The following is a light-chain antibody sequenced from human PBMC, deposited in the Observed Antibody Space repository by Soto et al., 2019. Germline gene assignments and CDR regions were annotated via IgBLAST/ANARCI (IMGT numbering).Light chain of an antibody. J-gene: IGKJ1*01. CDR1: QSVSSN. CDR3: QQYNNWPTWT. V-gene: IGKV3-15*01. CDR2: GAS. Sequence: EIVLTQSPATLSVSLGDSATLSCRASQSVSSNLAWYQQKPGQAPRLLIYGASTRANGIPARFSGSGSGTELTLTISSLQSEDFAVYYCQQYNNWPTWTFGQGTKVDIK.